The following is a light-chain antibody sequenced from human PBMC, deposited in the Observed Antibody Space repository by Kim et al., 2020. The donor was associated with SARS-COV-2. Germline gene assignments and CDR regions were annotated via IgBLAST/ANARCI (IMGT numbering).Light chain of an antibody. Sequence: SPGDRATLPCRASQTVSGSYLAWYQQKPGQAPRLLIYGATNRPTGIPDRFSGSGSGTDFTVTISRLEPEDFGVYFCQQYGTPPWTFGQGTKVDIK. V-gene: IGKV3-20*01. CDR2: GAT. J-gene: IGKJ1*01. CDR3: QQYGTPPWT. CDR1: QTVSGSY.